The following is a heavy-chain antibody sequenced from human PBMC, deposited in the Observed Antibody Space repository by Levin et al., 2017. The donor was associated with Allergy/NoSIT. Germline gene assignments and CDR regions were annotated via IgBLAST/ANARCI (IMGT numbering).Heavy chain of an antibody. J-gene: IGHJ6*02. CDR2: IYYDGSA. CDR3: AGEPNSPYYYHYGLDV. CDR1: GGSISDDSYY. V-gene: IGHV4-39*07. Sequence: PGGSLRLSCTVSGGSISDDSYYWAWVRQPPGKGLEWVGSIYYDGSAYYNPSLKTRLSISVDTSKNQFSLRVNSVTAADTAVYYCAGEPNSPYYYHYGLDVWGPGTTVTVSS. D-gene: IGHD2/OR15-2a*01.